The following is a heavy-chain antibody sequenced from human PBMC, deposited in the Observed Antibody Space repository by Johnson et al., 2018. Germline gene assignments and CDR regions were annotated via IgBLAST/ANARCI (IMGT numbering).Heavy chain of an antibody. J-gene: IGHJ6*02. CDR1: GFTFSSYG. Sequence: QVQLVQSGGGVVEPGRSLRLSCAASGFTFSSYGMHWVRQAPGKGLEWVAVISYDGSNKYYADSVKGRFTIPRDNSKNTLYLQMNSLRAEDTAVYYCAKDRSFYGDSLRYYYYYGMDVWGQGTTVTVSS. CDR2: ISYDGSNK. D-gene: IGHD4-17*01. V-gene: IGHV3-30*18. CDR3: AKDRSFYGDSLRYYYYYGMDV.